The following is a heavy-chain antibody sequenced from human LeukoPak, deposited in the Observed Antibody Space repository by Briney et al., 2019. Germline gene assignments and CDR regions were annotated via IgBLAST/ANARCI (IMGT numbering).Heavy chain of an antibody. D-gene: IGHD6-13*01. CDR1: GGSISSYY. J-gene: IGHJ4*02. V-gene: IGHV4-59*01. CDR2: IYYSGST. CDR3: ARGGRSSWYYKRGGKYYFDY. Sequence: SETLSLTCTVSGGSISSYYWSWIRQPPGKGLEWIGYIYYSGSTNYNPFLKSRVTISVDTSKNQFSLKLSSVTAADTAVYYCARGGRSSWYYKRGGKYYFDYWGQGTLVTVSS.